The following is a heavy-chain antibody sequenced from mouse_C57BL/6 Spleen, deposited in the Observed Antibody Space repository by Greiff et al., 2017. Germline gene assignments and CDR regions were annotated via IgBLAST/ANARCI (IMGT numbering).Heavy chain of an antibody. CDR3: TRGYERYYALDY. CDR2: IYPGNSDT. CDR1: GYTFTSYW. J-gene: IGHJ4*01. V-gene: IGHV1-5*01. Sequence: EVQLQQSGTVLARPGASVKMSCKTSGYTFTSYWMHWVKQRPGQGLEWIGAIYPGNSDTSYNQKFKGKAKLTAATSASTAYMELSSLTNEDSAVYYCTRGYERYYALDYWGPGTSVTVSS. D-gene: IGHD2-3*01.